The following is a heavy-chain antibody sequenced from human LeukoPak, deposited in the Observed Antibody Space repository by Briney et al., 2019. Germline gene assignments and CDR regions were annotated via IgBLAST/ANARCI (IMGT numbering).Heavy chain of an antibody. J-gene: IGHJ5*02. Sequence: GSLRLSCVASGFTFSNAWMIWVRQAPGKGLEWVGRIKTKTDGGTIDYAAPVKGRFSISRDDSENTVYLQMNSLKVEDTGLYYCTAVKLGNYCLDPWGRGTPVTVSS. CDR3: TAVKLGNYCLDP. V-gene: IGHV3-15*01. D-gene: IGHD7-27*01. CDR1: GFTFSNAW. CDR2: IKTKTDGGTI.